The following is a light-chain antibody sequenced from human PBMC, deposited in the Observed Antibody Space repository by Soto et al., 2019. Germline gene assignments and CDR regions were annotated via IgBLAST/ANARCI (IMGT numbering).Light chain of an antibody. V-gene: IGKV1-5*03. CDR1: QSISSW. Sequence: DIQMTQSPSTLSASVGDRVTITCRASQSISSWLAWYQQKPGKAPKLLIYKASSLESGVPSRFSGSGSGTDFTLTISSLQPDDFAAYYCQQYNSSSWTFGPGTKVEIK. J-gene: IGKJ1*01. CDR2: KAS. CDR3: QQYNSSSWT.